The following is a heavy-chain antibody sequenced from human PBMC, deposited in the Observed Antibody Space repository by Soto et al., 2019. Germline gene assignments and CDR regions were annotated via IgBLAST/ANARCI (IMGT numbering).Heavy chain of an antibody. CDR3: ARRGYYYDSSGYYYSFGPDAFDI. J-gene: IGHJ3*02. CDR1: GDSVSSNSAA. Sequence: PSQTLSLTCAISGDSVSSNSAAWNWIRQSPSRGLEWLGRTYYRSNWSNDYAISVKSRITINPDTSKNQFSLRLYSVTPEDTAVYYCARRGYYYDSSGYYYSFGPDAFDIWGQGTMVTVSS. D-gene: IGHD3-22*01. V-gene: IGHV6-1*01. CDR2: TYYRSNWSN.